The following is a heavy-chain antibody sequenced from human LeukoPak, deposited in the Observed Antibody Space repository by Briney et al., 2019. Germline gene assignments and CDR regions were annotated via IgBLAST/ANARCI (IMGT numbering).Heavy chain of an antibody. Sequence: GGSLRLSCAASGFTFNNYWMSWVRQSAGKGLEWLANINQEGSEKIYVDSVKGRFTISRDNAKNSLYLQMNSLRVEDTAVYYCARHYSGSWFGYWGQGTPVTVSS. CDR1: GFTFNNYW. CDR2: INQEGSEK. CDR3: ARHYSGSWFGY. V-gene: IGHV3-7*01. J-gene: IGHJ4*02. D-gene: IGHD6-13*01.